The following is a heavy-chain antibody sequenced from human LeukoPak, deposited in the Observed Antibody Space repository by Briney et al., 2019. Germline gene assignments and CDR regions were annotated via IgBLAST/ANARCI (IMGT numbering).Heavy chain of an antibody. J-gene: IGHJ3*02. D-gene: IGHD1-26*01. CDR1: GYTFTGYY. CDR2: INPNSGGT. Sequence: ASVKVSCKASGYTFTGYYMHWVRQAPGQGLEWMGWINPNSGGTNYAQKFQGRVTMTRDTSISTAYMELSRRRSDDTAVYYCARDFTSRIVGALNAFDIWGQGTMVTVSS. CDR3: ARDFTSRIVGALNAFDI. V-gene: IGHV1-2*02.